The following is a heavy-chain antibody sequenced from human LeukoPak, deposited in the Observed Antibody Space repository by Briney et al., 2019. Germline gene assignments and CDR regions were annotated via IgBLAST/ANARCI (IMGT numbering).Heavy chain of an antibody. Sequence: QPGRSLRLSCATSGFTFSAYGMHWVRQAPGKGLEWGAVIWYDGSDKYYADSVKGRFTISRDNSKNTLYLQMSSLRAEDTAVYYCVKAPGEMATMWLHYFDYWGPGTLVTVSS. CDR3: VKAPGEMATMWLHYFDY. D-gene: IGHD5-24*01. V-gene: IGHV3-33*06. J-gene: IGHJ4*02. CDR2: IWYDGSDK. CDR1: GFTFSAYG.